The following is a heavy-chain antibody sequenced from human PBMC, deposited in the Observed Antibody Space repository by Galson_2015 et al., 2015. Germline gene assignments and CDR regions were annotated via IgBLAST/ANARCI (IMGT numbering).Heavy chain of an antibody. Sequence: TLSLTCTVSGGSISSGSYYWSWLRQPAGKGLEWIGRIYTSGSTNYNPSLKSRVTISVDTSKNQFSLKLSSVTAADTAVYYCAREVVVTMVRGVILWFDPWGQGTLVTVSS. V-gene: IGHV4-61*02. J-gene: IGHJ5*02. D-gene: IGHD3-10*01. CDR2: IYTSGST. CDR3: AREVVVTMVRGVILWFDP. CDR1: GGSISSGSYY.